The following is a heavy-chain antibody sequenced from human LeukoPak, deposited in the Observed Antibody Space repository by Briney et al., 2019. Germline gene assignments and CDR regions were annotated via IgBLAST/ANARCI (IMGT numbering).Heavy chain of an antibody. CDR2: IFSGGGT. V-gene: IGHV3-66*01. CDR1: GLTVSNNY. Sequence: GGSLTLSCVVSGLTVSNNYMTWVRQAPGKGLEWVGLIFSGGGTYYADSVKGRFTISSDSSKNTLYLQMNSLRADDTALYYCARDPGAAAGNLWSWGQGTLVTVSS. J-gene: IGHJ5*02. CDR3: ARDPGAAAGNLWS. D-gene: IGHD6-19*01.